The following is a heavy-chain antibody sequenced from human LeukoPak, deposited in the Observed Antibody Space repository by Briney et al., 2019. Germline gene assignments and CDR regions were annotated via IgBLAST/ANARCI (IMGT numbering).Heavy chain of an antibody. J-gene: IGHJ4*02. CDR3: ARGTPAGYCSGGSCYSIDY. V-gene: IGHV4-61*01. Sequence: SETLSLTCTVSGGSVGSGSYYWSWIRQPPGKGLEWIGYIYYSGSTNYNPSLKSRVTISVDTFKKQFSMKLRSVTAADTAVYYCARGTPAGYCSGGSCYSIDYWGQGTLVTVSS. D-gene: IGHD2-15*01. CDR2: IYYSGST. CDR1: GGSVGSGSYY.